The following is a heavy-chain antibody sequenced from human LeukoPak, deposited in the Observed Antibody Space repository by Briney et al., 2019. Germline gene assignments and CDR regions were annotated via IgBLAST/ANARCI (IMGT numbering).Heavy chain of an antibody. Sequence: SDTLSLTCTVSGGSISGYYWNWLRQPPGQGLEWIGYIYYTGSTNYNPSLKSRVTISVDTSKNQFSLKLSSVTAADTAAYYCARLGYCSGGSCYYYYYMDVWGKGTTVTVSS. CDR3: ARLGYCSGGSCYYYYYMDV. J-gene: IGHJ6*03. CDR1: GGSISGYY. CDR2: IYYTGST. D-gene: IGHD2-15*01. V-gene: IGHV4-59*07.